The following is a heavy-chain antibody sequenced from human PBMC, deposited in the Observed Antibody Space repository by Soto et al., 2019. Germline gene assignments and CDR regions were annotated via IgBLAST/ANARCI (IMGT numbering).Heavy chain of an antibody. V-gene: IGHV3-30-3*01. CDR1: GFTFSSYA. CDR3: AVNIVVVTAIKGDY. Sequence: QVQLVESGGGVVQPGRSLRLSCAASGFTFSSYAMHWVRQAPGKGLEWVAVISYDGSNKYYADSVKGRFTISRDNSKNSLYLQMNSLRAEDTAVYYCAVNIVVVTAIKGDYWCQGAMVTVSS. CDR2: ISYDGSNK. D-gene: IGHD2-21*02. J-gene: IGHJ4*02.